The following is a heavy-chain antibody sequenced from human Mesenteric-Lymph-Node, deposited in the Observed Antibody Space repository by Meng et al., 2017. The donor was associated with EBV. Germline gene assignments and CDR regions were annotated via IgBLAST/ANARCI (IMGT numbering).Heavy chain of an antibody. D-gene: IGHD3-22*01. Sequence: QVQLVQSGSELKNPGASVKVSCKASGYTFTTYAMNWVRQAPGQGLEWMGWINTNTGNPTYAQGFTGRFVFSLDTSVSTAYLQISGLKAEDTAVYFCARDDSSAYPNQEWFDPWGQGTLVTVSA. CDR1: GYTFTTYA. V-gene: IGHV7-4-1*02. CDR2: INTNTGNP. CDR3: ARDDSSAYPNQEWFDP. J-gene: IGHJ5*02.